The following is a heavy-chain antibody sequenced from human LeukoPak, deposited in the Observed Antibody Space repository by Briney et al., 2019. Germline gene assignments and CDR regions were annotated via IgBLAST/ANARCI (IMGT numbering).Heavy chain of an antibody. CDR2: VYYSVNT. D-gene: IGHD2-15*01. J-gene: IGHJ6*02. CDR3: ARDRVVASSYYYGMDV. V-gene: IGHV4-30-4*01. Sequence: SQTLSLTCTVSGASINSDDNYWSWTRQAPGKGLEWIGYVYYSVNTHYNPSLKSRITISVDTSKNQFSLKVTSVTAADTAVYYCARDRVVASSYYYGMDVWGQGTTVTVSS. CDR1: GASINSDDNY.